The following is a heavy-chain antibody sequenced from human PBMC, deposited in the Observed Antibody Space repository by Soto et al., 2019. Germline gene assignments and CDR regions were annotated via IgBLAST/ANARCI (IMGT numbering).Heavy chain of an antibody. CDR2: ISYDGSIK. CDR3: ARDLSGYGYDY. J-gene: IGHJ4*02. D-gene: IGHD5-18*01. CDR1: GFTFSSYA. Sequence: QVQLVESGGGVVQPGRSLKLSCADSGFTFSSYAMHWVRQAPGKGVEWVAIISYDGSIKYYADSVKGRFTISRDNSKNTLYLQMNSLRAEDTAVYYCARDLSGYGYDYWGQGTLVTVSS. V-gene: IGHV3-30*04.